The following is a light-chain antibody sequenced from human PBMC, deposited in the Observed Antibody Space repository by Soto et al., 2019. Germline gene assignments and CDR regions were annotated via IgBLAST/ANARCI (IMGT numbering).Light chain of an antibody. CDR3: QQYCSSRALT. CDR1: QSVSSTY. Sequence: EIVLTQSPGTLSLSPGERATLSCRASQSVSSTYLAWYQQKPGQAPRLLIYGASSRATGIPDRFSGSGSGTDFTLTISRLEPEDFAVYYCQQYCSSRALTFGGGTQGEIK. CDR2: GAS. J-gene: IGKJ4*01. V-gene: IGKV3-20*01.